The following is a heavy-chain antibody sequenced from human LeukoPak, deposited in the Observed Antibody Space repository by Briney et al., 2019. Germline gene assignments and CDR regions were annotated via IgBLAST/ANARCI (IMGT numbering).Heavy chain of an antibody. Sequence: HGESLKISCKGSGYSFTNYWIGWVRQMPGKGLEWMAIIYPGGSDTRYSPSFQGQVTISADKSISTAYLQWSSLKASDTAMYYCARPHGARGPDSSGYYFDYWGQGTLVTVSS. J-gene: IGHJ4*02. CDR3: ARPHGARGPDSSGYYFDY. V-gene: IGHV5-51*01. CDR2: IYPGGSDT. D-gene: IGHD3-22*01. CDR1: GYSFTNYW.